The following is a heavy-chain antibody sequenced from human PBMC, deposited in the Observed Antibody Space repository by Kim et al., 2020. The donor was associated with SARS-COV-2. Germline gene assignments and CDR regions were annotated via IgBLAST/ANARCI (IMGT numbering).Heavy chain of an antibody. CDR2: IKQDGSEK. D-gene: IGHD3-10*01. J-gene: IGHJ4*02. CDR3: ARDRYYYGSGSYHDY. CDR1: GFTFSSYW. Sequence: GGSLRLSCAASGFTFSSYWMSWVRQAPGKGLEWVANIKQDGSEKYYVDSVKGRFTISRDNAKNSLYLQMNSLRAEDTAVYYCARDRYYYGSGSYHDYWGQGTLVTVSS. V-gene: IGHV3-7*01.